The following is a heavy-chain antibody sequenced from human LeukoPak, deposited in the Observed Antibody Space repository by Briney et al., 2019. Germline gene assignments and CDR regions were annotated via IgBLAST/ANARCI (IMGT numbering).Heavy chain of an antibody. V-gene: IGHV1-18*01. Sequence: ASVKVSCKASGYTFTSYGISWVRQAPGQGLEWMGWISAYNGNTNYAQKLQGRVTITADESTSTAYMELSSLRSEDTAVYYCARAPTGDCSSTSCSTLSYYYYYYTDVWGQGTMVTVSS. D-gene: IGHD2-2*01. CDR3: ARAPTGDCSSTSCSTLSYYYYYYTDV. J-gene: IGHJ6*03. CDR1: GYTFTSYG. CDR2: ISAYNGNT.